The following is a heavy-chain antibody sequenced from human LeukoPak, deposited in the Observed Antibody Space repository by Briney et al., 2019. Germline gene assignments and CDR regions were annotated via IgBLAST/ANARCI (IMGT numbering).Heavy chain of an antibody. V-gene: IGHV1-2*04. D-gene: IGHD3-22*01. Sequence: ASVKVSCKASGYTFTGYYIQWVRQAPGQGLEWMGWINPNSGGADYAQKFQGWATMTRDTSISTAYMELSRLTSDDTAVYYCARDGGEYYDSSGYYYGAFDPWGQGTLVTVSS. CDR3: ARDGGEYYDSSGYYYGAFDP. CDR2: INPNSGGA. J-gene: IGHJ5*02. CDR1: GYTFTGYY.